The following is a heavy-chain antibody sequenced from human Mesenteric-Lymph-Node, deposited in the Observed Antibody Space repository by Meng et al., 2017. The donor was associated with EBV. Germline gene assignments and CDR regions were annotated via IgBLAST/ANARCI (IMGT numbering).Heavy chain of an antibody. Sequence: GQLQEPGPGLVKPSETLSLTCTVSGGSVSSGTYYWSWIRQPPGKGLEWIGYIYYSGSTNYNPSLKSRVTISVDTSKNQFSLKLSSVTAADTAVYYCATGLYGDYALANWGQGTLVTVSS. CDR1: GGSVSSGTYY. CDR3: ATGLYGDYALAN. V-gene: IGHV4-61*01. J-gene: IGHJ4*02. D-gene: IGHD4-17*01. CDR2: IYYSGST.